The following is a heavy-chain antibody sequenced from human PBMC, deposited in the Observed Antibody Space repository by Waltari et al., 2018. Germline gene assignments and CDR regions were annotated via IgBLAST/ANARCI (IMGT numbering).Heavy chain of an antibody. CDR2: IYYSGST. V-gene: IGHV4-59*01. J-gene: IGHJ4*02. CDR1: GGSIRSYY. D-gene: IGHD2-15*01. CDR3: ARGYTVVSSWSFDY. Sequence: QVQLQESGPGLVKPSETLSLTCPVSGGSIRSYYWSWLRQPPGKGLEWIGYIYYSGSTNYNPSLKSRVTISVDTSKNQFSLKLSSVTAADTAVYYCARGYTVVSSWSFDYWGQGTLVTVSS.